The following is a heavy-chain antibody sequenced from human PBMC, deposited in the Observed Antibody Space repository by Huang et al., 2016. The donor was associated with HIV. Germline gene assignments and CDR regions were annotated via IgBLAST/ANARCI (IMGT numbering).Heavy chain of an antibody. D-gene: IGHD3-22*01. CDR3: ARARGFLYDSTGYYSRYYFDS. J-gene: IGHJ4*02. CDR2: MNPKSGNT. CDR1: GFNFNNYD. Sequence: QVQLVQSGAEVKKPGASVKVSCKASGFNFNNYDFNWVRQASGQGLEWMGWMNPKSGNTGYAQKFQGRVTITRNTSITTAYMEVRSLRSEDTAVYYCARARGFLYDSTGYYSRYYFDSWGQGTLVTISS. V-gene: IGHV1-8*03.